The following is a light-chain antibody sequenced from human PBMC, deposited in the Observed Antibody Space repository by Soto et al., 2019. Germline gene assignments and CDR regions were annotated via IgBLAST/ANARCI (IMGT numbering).Light chain of an antibody. CDR1: QSVSSY. Sequence: EVVLTQCPATLSVSPGERATLSCRASQSVSSYLAWYQQKPGQAPRLLIYDASNRATGIPARFSGSGSETDFTLTISSLEPEDSAVSYCQQRSNWPPITLGQVTRMEIK. V-gene: IGKV3-11*01. CDR2: DAS. CDR3: QQRSNWPPIT. J-gene: IGKJ5*01.